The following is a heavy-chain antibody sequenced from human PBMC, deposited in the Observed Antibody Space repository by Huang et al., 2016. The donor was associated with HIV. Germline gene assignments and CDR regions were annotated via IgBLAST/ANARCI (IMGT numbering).Heavy chain of an antibody. CDR2: IRSTGSAK. CDR3: AMGYGPFDF. CDR1: GFTFSSYS. V-gene: IGHV3-48*01. Sequence: EVHLVESGGGLVQPGGSLRLSCAASGFTFSSYSMNWVRQTPGKGLGWVSDIRSTGSAKDYADAVKDRYTIARDKANNSWYLQVNSVRAEDAGVYFCAMGYGPFDFWGQGTLVTVSS. D-gene: IGHD5-18*01. J-gene: IGHJ4*02.